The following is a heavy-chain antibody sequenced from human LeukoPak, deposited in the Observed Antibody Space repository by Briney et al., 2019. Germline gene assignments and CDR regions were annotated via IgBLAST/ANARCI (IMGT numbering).Heavy chain of an antibody. J-gene: IGHJ4*02. V-gene: IGHV1-46*01. CDR1: GYTFTSYY. D-gene: IGHD1-26*01. CDR2: INPSGGST. CDR3: ARDSIWGSGTYGFDY. Sequence: GASVKVSCKASGYTFTSYYMHWVRQAPGQGLEWMGIINPSGGSTSYAQKFQGRVTMTRDTSTSTVYMELRSLRSDDTAVYYCARDSIWGSGTYGFDYWGQGALVTVSS.